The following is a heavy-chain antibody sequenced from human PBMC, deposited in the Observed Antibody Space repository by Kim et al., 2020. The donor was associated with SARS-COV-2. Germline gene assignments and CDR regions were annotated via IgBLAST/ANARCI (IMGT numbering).Heavy chain of an antibody. V-gene: IGHV3-23*01. D-gene: IGHD3-22*01. Sequence: YADSVKGRCTISRDNSKNTLYLQMNSLRAEDTAVYYCAKNPSAMIGDFDYWGQGTLVTVSS. CDR3: AKNPSAMIGDFDY. J-gene: IGHJ4*02.